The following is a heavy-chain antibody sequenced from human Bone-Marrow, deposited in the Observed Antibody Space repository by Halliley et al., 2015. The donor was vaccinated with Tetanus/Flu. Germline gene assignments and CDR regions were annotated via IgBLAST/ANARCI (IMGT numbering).Heavy chain of an antibody. CDR2: IYYSGKT. CDR1: GASISSYY. V-gene: IGHV4-59*01. Sequence: TLSLTCTVSGASISSYYWSWIRQSPGKGLGWIGHIYYSGKTNYNPSLKSPDTISIDTSKNQFSLTLTSVTAADPAVYYCASDTSWRGSEDFVGWGRGTVVPSAS. D-gene: IGHD3-10*01. CDR3: ASDTSWRGSEDFVG. J-gene: IGHJ3*01.